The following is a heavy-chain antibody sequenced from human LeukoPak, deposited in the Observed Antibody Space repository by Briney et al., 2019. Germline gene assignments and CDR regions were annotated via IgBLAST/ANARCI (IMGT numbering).Heavy chain of an antibody. D-gene: IGHD3-10*01. J-gene: IGHJ6*02. Sequence: ASVKVSCKASGYTFTGYHVHWVRQAPGQGLEWVGRINPNSGVTNYAQKFRGRVTMTRHTSITTAHMELSRLRSDDTAVYYCARDRSGILGYYYNGMDVWGQGTTVTVSS. CDR2: INPNSGVT. CDR3: ARDRSGILGYYYNGMDV. V-gene: IGHV1-2*06. CDR1: GYTFTGYH.